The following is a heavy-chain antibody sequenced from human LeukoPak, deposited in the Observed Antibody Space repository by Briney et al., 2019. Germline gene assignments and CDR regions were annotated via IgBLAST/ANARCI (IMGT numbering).Heavy chain of an antibody. J-gene: IGHJ3*02. D-gene: IGHD5-18*01. CDR3: ARHFTALNAFDI. CDR1: GYNFTIYW. CDR2: IYPGDSDT. Sequence: PGESLKISCKGSGYNFTIYWIGWVRQMPGKGLEWMGIIYPGDSDTRYSPSFQGQVTISADKSISTAYLQWSGLKASDTAMYYCARHFTALNAFDIWGQGTMVTVSS. V-gene: IGHV5-51*01.